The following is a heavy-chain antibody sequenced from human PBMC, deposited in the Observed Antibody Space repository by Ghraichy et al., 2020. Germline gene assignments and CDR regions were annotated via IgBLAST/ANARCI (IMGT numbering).Heavy chain of an antibody. J-gene: IGHJ4*02. CDR1: GFTFGEYA. Sequence: LSLTYAASGFTFGEYAMSWVRQAPGKGLEWVATITAAGDTTYFADSVKGRFTISRDNSKNTLYLQMNSLRAEDPAVYYCSNRWLRFYFDSWGQGALVTVSS. V-gene: IGHV3-23*01. D-gene: IGHD5-12*01. CDR3: SNRWLRFYFDS. CDR2: ITAAGDTT.